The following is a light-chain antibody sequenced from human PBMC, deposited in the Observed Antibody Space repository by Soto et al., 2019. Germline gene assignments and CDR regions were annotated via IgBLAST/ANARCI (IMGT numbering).Light chain of an antibody. CDR3: QQYNTYSSLT. Sequence: DSTITQSPSTLSASVGNRDTIHCRVSQSISSWLAWYQQKLGRAPRLLIYDASSLESGVPSRFSGSGYGTEFTLTISSLQPDDFATYYCQQYNTYSSLTFGGGTKVDIK. CDR2: DAS. V-gene: IGKV1-5*01. CDR1: QSISSW. J-gene: IGKJ4*01.